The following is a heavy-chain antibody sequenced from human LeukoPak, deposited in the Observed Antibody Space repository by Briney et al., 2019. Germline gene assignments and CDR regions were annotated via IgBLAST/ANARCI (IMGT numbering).Heavy chain of an antibody. CDR1: GFTFSSYG. Sequence: SGRSLRLSCAASGFTFSSYGMHWVRQASGKGLEWVGRIRSKANSYATAYAASVKGRFTISRDDSKNTAYLQMNSLKTEDTAVYYCTSPGRPGIAVAGTVYWGQGTLVTVSS. J-gene: IGHJ4*02. CDR2: IRSKANSYAT. CDR3: TSPGRPGIAVAGTVY. D-gene: IGHD6-19*01. V-gene: IGHV3-73*01.